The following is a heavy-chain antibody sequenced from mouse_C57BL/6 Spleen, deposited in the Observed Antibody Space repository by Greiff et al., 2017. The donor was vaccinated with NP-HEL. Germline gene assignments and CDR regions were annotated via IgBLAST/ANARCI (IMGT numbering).Heavy chain of an antibody. CDR1: GYSITSGYY. J-gene: IGHJ4*01. CDR2: ISYDGSN. D-gene: IGHD2-5*01. V-gene: IGHV3-6*01. Sequence: EVKLMESGPGLVKPSQSLSLTCSVTGYSITSGYYWNWIRQFPGNKLEWMGYISYDGSNNYNPSLKNRIPITRDTSKNQFFLKLNSVTTEDTATYYCEASYYSNYYAMDYWGQGTSVTVSS. CDR3: EASYYSNYYAMDY.